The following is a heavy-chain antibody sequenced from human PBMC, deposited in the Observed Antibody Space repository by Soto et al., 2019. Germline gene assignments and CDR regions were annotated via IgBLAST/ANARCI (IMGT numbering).Heavy chain of an antibody. D-gene: IGHD6-19*01. CDR2: INSDGIIT. V-gene: IGHV3-74*01. J-gene: IGHJ3*02. CDR1: VFTFISCW. Sequence: VVSRRRSCSSCVFTFISCWIHLFLQGPVKWLLWVLRINSDGIITSYSDSVKCLFTISRDNAKNTLYLQMNSLRAEDTSVYYCARGSSSRCSKVGDFDIWGKGQMVNVS. CDR3: ARGSSSRCSKVGDFDI.